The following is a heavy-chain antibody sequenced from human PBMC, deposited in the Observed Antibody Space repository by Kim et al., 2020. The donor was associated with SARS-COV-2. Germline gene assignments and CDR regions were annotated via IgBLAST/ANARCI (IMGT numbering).Heavy chain of an antibody. CDR1: GFTFSSYA. Sequence: GGSLRLSCAASGFTFSSYAMSWVRQAPGKGLEWVSTISGSGDSTYYADSVKGRFTISRDNSKNTLYLQMDNLRTEDTALYYCAKGDCCSSSCYTTVNWG. CDR2: ISGSGDST. V-gene: IGHV3-23*01. J-gene: IGHJ1*01. CDR3: AKGDCCSSSCYTTVN. D-gene: IGHD2-2*02.